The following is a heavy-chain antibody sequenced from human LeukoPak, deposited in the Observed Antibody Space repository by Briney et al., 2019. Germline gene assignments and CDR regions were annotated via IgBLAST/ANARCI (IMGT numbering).Heavy chain of an antibody. CDR3: ARARRTIFGVVISPFDP. J-gene: IGHJ5*02. D-gene: IGHD3-3*01. V-gene: IGHV4-4*02. Sequence: ASGTLSLTCAVSGGSISSSNWWSWVRQPPGKGLEWIGEIYHSGSTNYNPSLKSRVTISVDKSKNQFSLRLSSVTAADTAVYYCARARRTIFGVVISPFDPWGQGTLVTVSS. CDR1: GGSISSSNW. CDR2: IYHSGST.